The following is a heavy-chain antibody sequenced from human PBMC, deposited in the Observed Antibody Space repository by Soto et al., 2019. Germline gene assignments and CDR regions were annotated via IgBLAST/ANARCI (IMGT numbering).Heavy chain of an antibody. CDR3: AKKNPHGDSNKAWLDP. Sequence: QVQLLQSGTELRQPGSSVTISCTPSGGTFISSAFAWVRQAPGGRIEWMGGIIPILGTTKYAEKFLGRVTIRADESSRTAFLELSSLTVDDTAVYFCAKKNPHGDSNKAWLDPWGQGTLVTVS. V-gene: IGHV1-69*01. D-gene: IGHD2-8*01. CDR2: IIPILGTT. CDR1: GGTFISSA. J-gene: IGHJ5*02.